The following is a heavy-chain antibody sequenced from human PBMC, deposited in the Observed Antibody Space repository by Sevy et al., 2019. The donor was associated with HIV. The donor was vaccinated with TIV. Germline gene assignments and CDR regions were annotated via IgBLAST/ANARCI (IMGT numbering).Heavy chain of an antibody. Sequence: GGSLRLSCAASGFTFSSYWMSWVRQAPGKGLEWVANIKQDGSEKYHVDSVNGRFTNSRDNAKNSLDLQMNSLRAEDTAVYYCARDGTHSSGWYSGAFDIWGQGTMVTGSS. CDR3: ARDGTHSSGWYSGAFDI. D-gene: IGHD6-19*01. J-gene: IGHJ3*02. V-gene: IGHV3-7*01. CDR2: IKQDGSEK. CDR1: GFTFSSYW.